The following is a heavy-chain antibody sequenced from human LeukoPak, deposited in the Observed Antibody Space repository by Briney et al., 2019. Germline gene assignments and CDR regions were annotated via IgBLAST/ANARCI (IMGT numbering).Heavy chain of an antibody. CDR3: AKAEDYGDFNRD. CDR1: GFTFSSYA. D-gene: IGHD4-17*01. J-gene: IGHJ4*02. CDR2: ISGSGGTT. Sequence: PGGSLRLSCAASGFTFSSYAMSWVRQAPGKGLEWVSAISGSGGTTYYADSVKGRFIISRDNSKSTLYLQMNSLRAEDTAVYYCAKAEDYGDFNRDWGQGTRVTVSS. V-gene: IGHV3-23*01.